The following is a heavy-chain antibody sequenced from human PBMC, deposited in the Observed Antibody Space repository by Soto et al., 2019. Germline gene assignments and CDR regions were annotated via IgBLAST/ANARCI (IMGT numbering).Heavy chain of an antibody. CDR1: GFTVTSNG. Sequence: EVKLLESGGGLVQPGGSLRLSCGVSGFTVTSNGVSWVRQAPGKGLEWVSAISPNGQGIWYADSVKGCFTISRDISRNTDFLKMDSLRAEDTAVYYCAKDRHYPRDYFHYWGQGTLVTVSS. D-gene: IGHD3-10*01. J-gene: IGHJ4*02. CDR3: AKDRHYPRDYFHY. V-gene: IGHV3-23*01. CDR2: ISPNGQGI.